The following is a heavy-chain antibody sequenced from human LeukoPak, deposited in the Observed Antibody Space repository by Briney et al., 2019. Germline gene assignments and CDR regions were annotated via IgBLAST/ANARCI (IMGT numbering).Heavy chain of an antibody. CDR2: ISGSGGST. D-gene: IGHD3-10*01. V-gene: IGHV3-23*01. Sequence: GGSLRLSCAASGFTFSSYAMSWVRQAPGKGLEWVPAISGSGGSTYYADSVKGRFTISRDNSKNTLYLQMNSLRAEDTAVYYCAKVRGVRGVIIKKLNWFDPWGQGTLVTVSS. J-gene: IGHJ5*02. CDR1: GFTFSSYA. CDR3: AKVRGVRGVIIKKLNWFDP.